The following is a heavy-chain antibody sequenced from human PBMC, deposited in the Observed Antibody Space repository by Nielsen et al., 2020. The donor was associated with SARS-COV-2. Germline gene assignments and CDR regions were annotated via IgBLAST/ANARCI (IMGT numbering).Heavy chain of an antibody. D-gene: IGHD3-10*01. J-gene: IGHJ4*02. CDR3: ARIWDYYGSGSWDFDY. CDR2: IFNTGST. CDR1: GGSIGSYY. V-gene: IGHV4-59*13. Sequence: SETLSLTCTVSGGSIGSYYWSWIRQPPGKGLEWVGHIFNTGSTNYNPSLRSRVTILVDTSKNHFSLKLTSVTAADTAVYYCARIWDYYGSGSWDFDYWGQGTLVIVSS.